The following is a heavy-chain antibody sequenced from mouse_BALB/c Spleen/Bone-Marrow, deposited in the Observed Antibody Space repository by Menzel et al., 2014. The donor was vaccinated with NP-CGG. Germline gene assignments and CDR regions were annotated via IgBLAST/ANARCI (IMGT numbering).Heavy chain of an antibody. CDR2: IYPGGGYT. V-gene: IGHV1-63*02. J-gene: IGHJ2*01. Sequence: VKLQESGAELVRPGTSVKISCKASGYTFTNYWLSWVKQRPGHGLEWIGDIYPGGGYTNFNERFKGKATLIADTSSSTAYMQLSSLTSEDSAVYFCAREEYGNYDRFIDYWGQGTTLTVSS. CDR3: AREEYGNYDRFIDY. CDR1: GYTFTNYW. D-gene: IGHD2-10*02.